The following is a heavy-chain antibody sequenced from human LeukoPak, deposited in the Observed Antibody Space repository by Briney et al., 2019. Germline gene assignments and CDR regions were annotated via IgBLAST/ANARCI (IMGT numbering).Heavy chain of an antibody. Sequence: PSETLYLTCTVSGDSISSYYWSWIRQPPGKGLEWIGYIYYSGSTNYNPSLKSRVTISVDTSKNQFSLKLSSVTAADTAVYYCARELRFLEWSPSYMDVWGKGTTVTVSS. CDR1: GDSISSYY. J-gene: IGHJ6*03. V-gene: IGHV4-59*01. D-gene: IGHD3-3*01. CDR2: IYYSGST. CDR3: ARELRFLEWSPSYMDV.